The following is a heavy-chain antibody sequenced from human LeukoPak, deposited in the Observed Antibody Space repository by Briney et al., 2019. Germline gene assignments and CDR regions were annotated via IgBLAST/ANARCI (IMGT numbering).Heavy chain of an antibody. J-gene: IGHJ4*02. Sequence: ASVKASCKASGYTFTSYGISWVRQSPGHGLEWMGWISAYNGNTNYAQKLQGRVTMTTDTSTSTAYMGLRSPRSDDTAVYYCARDHVDRVATASDYWGQGTLATVSS. D-gene: IGHD5-12*01. CDR1: GYTFTSYG. CDR2: ISAYNGNT. CDR3: ARDHVDRVATASDY. V-gene: IGHV1-18*01.